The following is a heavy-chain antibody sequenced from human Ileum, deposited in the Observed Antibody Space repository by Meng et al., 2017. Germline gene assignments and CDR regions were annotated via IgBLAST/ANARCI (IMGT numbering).Heavy chain of an antibody. Sequence: SETLSLTCAISGDTVSNNIVAWNWIRQSPSRGLDWLGRTYYSSKWLNEYASSVTSRITVNPDTSKNQFYLQLNSVTPEDTAVYYCARGGKYSFDYWGQGALVTVSS. V-gene: IGHV6-1*01. J-gene: IGHJ4*02. CDR3: ARGGKYSFDY. D-gene: IGHD1-26*01. CDR1: GDTVSNNIVA. CDR2: TYYSSKWLN.